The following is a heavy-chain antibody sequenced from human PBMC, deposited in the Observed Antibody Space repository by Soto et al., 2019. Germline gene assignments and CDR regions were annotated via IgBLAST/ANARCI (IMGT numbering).Heavy chain of an antibody. CDR1: GGTFSNYG. Sequence: QVQLVQSGAEVKTPGSSVKVSCKSSGGTFSNYGFSWVRQAPGQGHECMGVIVPIFGAEHPQKFQGRVTITADESTNTVFMDLRGLRSEDTAVYYCARGGSDYDGSGYYQGHDWGQGTTVTFSS. CDR3: ARGGSDYDGSGYYQGHD. J-gene: IGHJ6*02. CDR2: IVPIFGA. V-gene: IGHV1-69*12. D-gene: IGHD3-22*01.